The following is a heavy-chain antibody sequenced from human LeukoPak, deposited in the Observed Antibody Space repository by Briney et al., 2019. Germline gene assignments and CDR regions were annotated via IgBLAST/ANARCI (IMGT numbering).Heavy chain of an antibody. Sequence: ASVKVSCKTTGYSFTDYYMHWVRQAPGQGLEWMGWINPNSGGTSSAQKFQGRVTMTRDTSITTVYMEVSWLTSDDTAIYYCARADRLDGGPYLIGPWGQGTLVTVSS. V-gene: IGHV1-2*02. CDR1: GYSFTDYY. CDR2: INPNSGGT. D-gene: IGHD2-21*01. CDR3: ARADRLDGGPYLIGP. J-gene: IGHJ5*02.